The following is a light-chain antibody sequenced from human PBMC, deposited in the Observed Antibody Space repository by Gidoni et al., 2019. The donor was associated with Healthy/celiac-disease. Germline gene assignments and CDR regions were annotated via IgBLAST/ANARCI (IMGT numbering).Light chain of an antibody. CDR1: QDISNY. CDR2: DAS. V-gene: IGKV1-33*01. CDR3: QQYDNLPLT. Sequence: DIQMTKSPSSLSASVGDRVTITCQASQDISNYLNWYQQKPGKAPKLLIYDASNLETGVPSRVSGSGSGTEFTFTISSLQPEDIATYYCQQYDNLPLTCXGXTKVEIK. J-gene: IGKJ4*01.